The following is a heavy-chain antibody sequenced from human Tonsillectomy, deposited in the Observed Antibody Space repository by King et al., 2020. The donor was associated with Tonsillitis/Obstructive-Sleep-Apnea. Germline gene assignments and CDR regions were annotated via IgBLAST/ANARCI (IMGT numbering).Heavy chain of an antibody. CDR1: GFTFSDYY. CDR2: ISSSSRYT. J-gene: IGHJ3*02. Sequence: QVQLVESGGGLVKPGGSLRLSCAASGFTFSDYYMSWIRQAPGKGLEWVSYISSSSRYTNYADSVKCRFTISRDNAKNSLYLQMNSLRAEDTAVYYCARVKYSSGYYDAFDIWSQGTMVTVSS. D-gene: IGHD3-22*01. V-gene: IGHV3-11*05. CDR3: ARVKYSSGYYDAFDI.